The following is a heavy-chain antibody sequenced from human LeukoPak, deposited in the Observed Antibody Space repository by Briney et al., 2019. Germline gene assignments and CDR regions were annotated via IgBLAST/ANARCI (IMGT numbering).Heavy chain of an antibody. CDR2: IHHSGST. Sequence: LRLSCAASGFTFSSYAMSWVRQAPGKGLEWIGYIHHSGSTDYNPSLRSRVTISGDTSKNQFSLKLNSVTAADTAVYYCASGNGYYYRYFDNWGQGTLLTVSS. CDR3: ASGNGYYYRYFDN. V-gene: IGHV4-31*02. D-gene: IGHD3-10*01. CDR1: GFTFSSYA. J-gene: IGHJ4*02.